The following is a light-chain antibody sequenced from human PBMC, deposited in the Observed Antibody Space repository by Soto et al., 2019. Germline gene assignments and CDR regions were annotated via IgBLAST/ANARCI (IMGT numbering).Light chain of an antibody. J-gene: IGKJ2*01. CDR1: QSVSSN. Sequence: EIVMTQSPATLSVSPGERATISCRASQSVSSNLAWYQQKPGQAPRLLIYGASTRATGIPARFSGSGSGTEFTLIISSLQSEDFALYYCQQYNNWPPYTFGQGTKLEIK. CDR3: QQYNNWPPYT. V-gene: IGKV3-15*01. CDR2: GAS.